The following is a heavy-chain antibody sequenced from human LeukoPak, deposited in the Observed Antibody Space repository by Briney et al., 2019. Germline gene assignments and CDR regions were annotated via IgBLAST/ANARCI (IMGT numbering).Heavy chain of an antibody. J-gene: IGHJ4*02. Sequence: GGSLRLSCAASGFTFSSHAMHWVRQAPGKGLEWVAVISYDGSNKYYADSVKGRFTISRDNSKNTLYLQMNSLRAEDTAVYYCARDFNYDFWSGLDYWGQGTLVTVSS. CDR3: ARDFNYDFWSGLDY. CDR2: ISYDGSNK. V-gene: IGHV3-30-3*01. D-gene: IGHD3-3*01. CDR1: GFTFSSHA.